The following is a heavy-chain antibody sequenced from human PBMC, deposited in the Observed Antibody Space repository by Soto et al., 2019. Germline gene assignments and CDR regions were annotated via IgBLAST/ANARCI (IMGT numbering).Heavy chain of an antibody. CDR1: AYTFTIYY. V-gene: IGHV1-46*01. J-gene: IGHJ4*02. D-gene: IGHD2-21*02. CDR3: ATATLSGGDPYFDY. CDR2: INPSGAFT. Sequence: VKVSCKASAYTFTIYYLHCVRQAPGQGLEWMGIINPSGAFTTYAERFQGRVTMTWDTSTTTVYMELSSLTSDDTAVYYCATATLSGGDPYFDYWGQGTLVTVSS.